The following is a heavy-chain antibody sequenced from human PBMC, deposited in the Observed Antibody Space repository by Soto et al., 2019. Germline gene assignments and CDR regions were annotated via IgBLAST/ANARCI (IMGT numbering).Heavy chain of an antibody. CDR3: ARGYDSSGYYYFEY. CDR1: GFTFSSYD. Sequence: LRLSFAASGFTFSSYDMHWVRQATGKGLEWVSAIGTAGDTYYPGSVKGRFTISRENAKNSLYLQMNSLRAGDTAVYYCARGYDSSGYYYFEYWGKETMVTVSS. D-gene: IGHD3-22*01. J-gene: IGHJ4*02. V-gene: IGHV3-13*01. CDR2: IGTAGDT.